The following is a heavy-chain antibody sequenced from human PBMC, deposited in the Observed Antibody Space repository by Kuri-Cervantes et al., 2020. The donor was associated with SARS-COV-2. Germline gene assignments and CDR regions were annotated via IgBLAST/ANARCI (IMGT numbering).Heavy chain of an antibody. CDR3: AKAMGYCTGGVCYTYYYYYMDV. CDR2: IYSCGST. D-gene: IGHD2-8*02. V-gene: IGHV3-23*05. CDR1: GFTFDDYA. J-gene: IGHJ6*03. Sequence: GESLKISCAASGFTFDDYAMHWVRQAPGKGLEWVSGIYSCGSTYYADSVKGRFTISRDNSKNTLYLQMNSLRAEDTAVYYCAKAMGYCTGGVCYTYYYYYMDVWGKGTTVTVSS.